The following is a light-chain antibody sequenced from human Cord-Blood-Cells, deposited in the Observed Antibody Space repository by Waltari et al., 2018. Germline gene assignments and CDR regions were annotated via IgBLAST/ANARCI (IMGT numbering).Light chain of an antibody. V-gene: IGKV1-12*01. J-gene: IGKJ4*01. Sequence: DIQVTQSPSAVSASVGDRVTITCRASQSISSWLAWYQQKPGTAPKLLIYAASSLQSGVPSRFSGSGSGTDFTLTISSLQPEDFATYYCQQANSFPLTFGGGTKVEIK. CDR2: AAS. CDR1: QSISSW. CDR3: QQANSFPLT.